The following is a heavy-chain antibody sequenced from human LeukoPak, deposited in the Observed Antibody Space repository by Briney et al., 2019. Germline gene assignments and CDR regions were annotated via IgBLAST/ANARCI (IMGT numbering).Heavy chain of an antibody. D-gene: IGHD5-24*01. CDR1: GGSISSSSYY. CDR2: INHSGST. CDR3: ARHRDGYNTIFDY. V-gene: IGHV4-39*01. Sequence: PSETLSLTCTVSGGSISSSSYYWSWIRQPPGKGLEWIGEINHSGSTNYNPSLKSRVTISVDTSKNQFSLKLSSVTAADTAVYYCARHRDGYNTIFDYWGQGTLVTVSS. J-gene: IGHJ4*02.